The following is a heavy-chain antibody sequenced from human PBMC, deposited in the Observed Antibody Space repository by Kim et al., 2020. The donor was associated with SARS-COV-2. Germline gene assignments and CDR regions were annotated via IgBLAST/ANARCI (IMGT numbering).Heavy chain of an antibody. V-gene: IGHV3-11*05. D-gene: IGHD3-9*01. CDR3: ARVFDSKPGSRYYGMDV. Sequence: VKGRFTISRDNAKNSLYLQMNSLRAEDTAVYYCARVFDSKPGSRYYGMDVWGQGTTVTVSS. J-gene: IGHJ6*02.